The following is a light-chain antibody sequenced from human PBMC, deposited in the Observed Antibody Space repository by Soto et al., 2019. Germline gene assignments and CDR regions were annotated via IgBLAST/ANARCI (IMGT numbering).Light chain of an antibody. CDR1: SSDVDDYNY. CDR2: DVR. Sequence: QSALTQPRSVSGSPGQSVTISCTGTSSDVDDYNYVSWFQQHPGKAPKLMIYDVRERPSGVPDRFSGSKSGNTASLTISGLQAEDEADYYCCSYGGTFYVFGTGTKLTVL. CDR3: CSYGGTFYV. J-gene: IGLJ1*01. V-gene: IGLV2-11*01.